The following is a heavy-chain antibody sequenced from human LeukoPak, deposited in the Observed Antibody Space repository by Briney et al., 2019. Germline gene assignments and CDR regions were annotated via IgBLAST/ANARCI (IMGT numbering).Heavy chain of an antibody. CDR1: GLTFSSYS. Sequence: GGCLRLSCAASGLTFSSYSMNWVRQAPGKGLEWVSSISITSSYIYYADSVKGRFTISRDNAKISFKLKMNSPRAQDTAVDYGVSAGIAAAGNSYYWDFGLRG. CDR3: VSAGIAAAGNSYYWDFGL. D-gene: IGHD6-25*01. J-gene: IGHJ2*01. V-gene: IGHV3-21*01. CDR2: ISITSSYI.